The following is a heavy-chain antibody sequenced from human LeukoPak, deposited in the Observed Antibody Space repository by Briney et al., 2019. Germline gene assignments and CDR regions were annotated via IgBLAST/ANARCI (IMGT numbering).Heavy chain of an antibody. Sequence: PGGSLRLSCAASGFTFSSYAMHWVRQAPGKGLEWVSAISGSGGSTYYADSVKGRFTISRDNSKNTLYLQMNSLRAEDTAVYYCAKVSAARNPYYYYYMDVWGKGTTVTVSS. V-gene: IGHV3-23*01. CDR2: ISGSGGST. CDR1: GFTFSSYA. CDR3: AKVSAARNPYYYYYMDV. J-gene: IGHJ6*03. D-gene: IGHD6-6*01.